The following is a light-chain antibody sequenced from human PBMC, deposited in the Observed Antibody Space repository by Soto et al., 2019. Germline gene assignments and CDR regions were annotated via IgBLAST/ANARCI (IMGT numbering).Light chain of an antibody. V-gene: IGKV3-15*01. J-gene: IGKJ1*01. CDR3: QQYNNWPLL. CDR1: QSVSSN. CDR2: GAS. Sequence: EIVMKQSPATLSVSPGERATLSCRASQSVSSNLAWYQQKPGQAPRLLIYGASTRATGIPARFSGSGSGTEFTLTISSLQSEDFAVYYCQQYNNWPLLFGQGTKVDIK.